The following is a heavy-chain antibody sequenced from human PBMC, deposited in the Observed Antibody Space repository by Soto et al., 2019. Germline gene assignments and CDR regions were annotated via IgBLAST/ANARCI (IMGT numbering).Heavy chain of an antibody. CDR1: GFTFISYG. J-gene: IGHJ4*02. CDR2: ISYDGSSK. Sequence: PGGSLRLSCAASGFTFISYGMHWVRQAPGKGLEWVAVISYDGSSKYYADSVKGRFTISRDNSKNTLYLQMNSLRAEDTAVYYCASAPPLPIDYWGQGTLVTVSS. V-gene: IGHV3-30*03. CDR3: ASAPPLPIDY.